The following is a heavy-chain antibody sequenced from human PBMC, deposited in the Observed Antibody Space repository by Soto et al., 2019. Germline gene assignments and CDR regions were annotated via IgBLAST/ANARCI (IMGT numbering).Heavy chain of an antibody. J-gene: IGHJ6*02. V-gene: IGHV1-69*12. Sequence: QVQLVQSGAEVKKPGSSVKVSCKASGGTFSSYAISWVRQAPGQGLEWMGGIIPIFGTANYAQKFQGRVTITEDESTSTAYMELSSLRSEDTAVYYCAREYGGSSSSEMMYYYGMDVWGQGTTVTVSS. CDR2: IIPIFGTA. CDR1: GGTFSSYA. CDR3: AREYGGSSSSEMMYYYGMDV. D-gene: IGHD6-6*01.